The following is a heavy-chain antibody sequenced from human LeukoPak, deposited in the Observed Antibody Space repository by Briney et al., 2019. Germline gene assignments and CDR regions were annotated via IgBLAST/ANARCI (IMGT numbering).Heavy chain of an antibody. CDR1: GFTFSGYG. CDR2: IKSKTDGGTT. V-gene: IGHV3-15*01. Sequence: PGGTLRLSCAASGFTFSGYGMSWVRQAPGKGLEWVGRIKSKTDGGTTDYAAPVKGRFTISRDDSKNTLYLQMNSLKTEDTAVYYCTTYLSHAPSYYDFWSGYYRLWDYYYMDVWGKGTTVTVSS. D-gene: IGHD3-3*01. J-gene: IGHJ6*03. CDR3: TTYLSHAPSYYDFWSGYYRLWDYYYMDV.